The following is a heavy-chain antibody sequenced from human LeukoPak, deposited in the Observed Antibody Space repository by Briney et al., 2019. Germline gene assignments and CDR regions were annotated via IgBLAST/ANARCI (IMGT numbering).Heavy chain of an antibody. D-gene: IGHD6-19*01. J-gene: IGHJ4*02. CDR1: GFTFSSYW. CDR3: ASQTPRRLPIAVADYFDY. V-gene: IGHV3-48*04. Sequence: GGSLRLSCAASGFTFSSYWIHWVRQAPGKGLEWVSYISSSGSIIYYADSVKGRFTISRDNAKNSLYLQMNSLRAEDTAVYYCASQTPRRLPIAVADYFDYWGQGTLVTVSS. CDR2: ISSSGSII.